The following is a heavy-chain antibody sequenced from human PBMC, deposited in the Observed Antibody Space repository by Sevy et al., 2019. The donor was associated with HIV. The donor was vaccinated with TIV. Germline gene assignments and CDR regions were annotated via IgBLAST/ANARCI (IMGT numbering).Heavy chain of an antibody. CDR2: IKEDGSVK. D-gene: IGHD6-13*01. Sequence: GGSLRLSCEASGFTFSSYWMSWVRQAPGKGLEWVANIKEDGSVKYYLEFVKGRFTISGDNAKNLVYLQMNSLRAEDAALYYCVRAIGAAGSYWGLGTLVTVSS. J-gene: IGHJ4*02. CDR1: GFTFSSYW. CDR3: VRAIGAAGSY. V-gene: IGHV3-7*01.